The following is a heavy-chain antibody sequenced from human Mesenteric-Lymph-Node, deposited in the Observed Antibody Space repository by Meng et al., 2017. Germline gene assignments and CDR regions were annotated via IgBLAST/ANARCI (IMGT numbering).Heavy chain of an antibody. CDR2: INLNSGGT. Sequence: ASVKVSCKASGYSFTGYYIHWVRQAPRQGLEWMGRINLNSGGTNYAQKFQGRVTMTRDTSISTAYMELSSLRSDDTAVYYCASGDIVVVPAVTKAADYYYYYGMDVWAQGTTVTVSS. D-gene: IGHD2-2*01. J-gene: IGHJ6*02. CDR1: GYSFTGYY. V-gene: IGHV1-2*06. CDR3: ASGDIVVVPAVTKAADYYYYYGMDV.